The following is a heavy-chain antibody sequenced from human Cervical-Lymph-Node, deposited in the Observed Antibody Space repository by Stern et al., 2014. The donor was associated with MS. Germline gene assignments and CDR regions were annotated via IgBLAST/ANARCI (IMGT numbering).Heavy chain of an antibody. CDR3: ARGGGVTVPAAMPFYYGMDV. Sequence: VPLVASGGGLVKPGGSLRLSCAASGFTFSSYSMNLVRKAPGKGLAWVSSISSSSISIYYAGSVKGRFPIPRDNAKNSLYLQMNSLRAEDTAIYYCARGGGVTVPAAMPFYYGMDVWGHGTTVTVS. V-gene: IGHV3-21*01. J-gene: IGHJ6*02. D-gene: IGHD2-2*01. CDR2: ISSSSISI. CDR1: GFTFSSYS.